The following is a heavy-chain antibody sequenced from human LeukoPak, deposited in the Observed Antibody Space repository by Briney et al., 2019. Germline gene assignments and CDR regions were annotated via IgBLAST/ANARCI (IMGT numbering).Heavy chain of an antibody. Sequence: GGSLRLSCAASGFTFRNYAMSWVRQAPGKGLEWVSSISNSGGDTYYADSVRGRFTVSRDNFKNTLYLQVNSLRAEDTAIYYCAKDGGVWPSFLDSWGQGTLVSVSS. J-gene: IGHJ4*02. V-gene: IGHV3-23*01. D-gene: IGHD3-16*01. CDR1: GFTFRNYA. CDR3: AKDGGVWPSFLDS. CDR2: ISNSGGDT.